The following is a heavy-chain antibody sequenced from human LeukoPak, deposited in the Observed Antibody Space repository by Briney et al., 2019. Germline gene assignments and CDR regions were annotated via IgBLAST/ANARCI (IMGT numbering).Heavy chain of an antibody. J-gene: IGHJ4*02. D-gene: IGHD6-19*01. CDR3: ARDRQWLSGNTYFDY. CDR1: GLTFSSDS. V-gene: IGHV3-21*01. CDR2: ISSSSSYI. Sequence: GGSLRLSCAASGLTFSSDSMNWFRQAPGKGLEWVSSISSSSSYIYYADSVKGRFTISRDNAKNSLYLQMNSLRAEDTAVYYCARDRQWLSGNTYFDYWGQGTLVTVSS.